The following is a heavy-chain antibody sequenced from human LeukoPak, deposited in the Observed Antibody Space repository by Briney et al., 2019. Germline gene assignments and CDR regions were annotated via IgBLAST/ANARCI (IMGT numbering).Heavy chain of an antibody. CDR2: IWYDGSNK. D-gene: IGHD6-6*01. V-gene: IGHV3-33*01. CDR1: GFTFSSYG. Sequence: PGGSLRLSCAASGFTFSSYGMHWVRQAPGKGLEWVAVIWYDGSNKYYADSVKGRFTISRDNSKNTLYLQMNSLRAEDTAVYYCARGRIAARHEWFDYWGQRTLVTVSS. CDR3: ARGRIAARHEWFDY. J-gene: IGHJ4*02.